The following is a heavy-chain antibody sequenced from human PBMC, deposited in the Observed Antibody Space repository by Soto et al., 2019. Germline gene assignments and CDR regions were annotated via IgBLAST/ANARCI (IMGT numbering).Heavy chain of an antibody. CDR2: IIPIFGTA. CDR1: GGTFSSYA. CDR3: ARDRKITMIVVPTPGDAFDI. D-gene: IGHD3-22*01. V-gene: IGHV1-69*06. J-gene: IGHJ3*02. Sequence: SVKVSCKASGGTFSSYAISWVRQAPGQGLEWMGGIIPIFGTANYAQKFQGRVTITADKSTSTAYMELSSLRSEETAVYYCARDRKITMIVVPTPGDAFDIWG.